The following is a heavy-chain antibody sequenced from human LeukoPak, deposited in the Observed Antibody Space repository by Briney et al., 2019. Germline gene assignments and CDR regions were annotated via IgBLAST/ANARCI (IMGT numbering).Heavy chain of an antibody. D-gene: IGHD4-17*01. CDR2: IYSGGST. Sequence: PGGSLRLSCAASGFTVSSNYMSWVRQAPGKGLEWVSVIYSGGSTYYADSVKGRFTISRDNSKNTLHLQMNSLRAEDTAVYYCARSYGDYAPFQHWGQGTLVTVSS. CDR3: ARSYGDYAPFQH. CDR1: GFTVSSNY. V-gene: IGHV3-53*01. J-gene: IGHJ1*01.